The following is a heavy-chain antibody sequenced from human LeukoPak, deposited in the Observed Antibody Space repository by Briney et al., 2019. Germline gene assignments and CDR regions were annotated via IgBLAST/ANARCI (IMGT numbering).Heavy chain of an antibody. CDR1: GFTSSSYA. V-gene: IGHV3-30*04. CDR2: ISYDGSNK. J-gene: IGHJ5*02. Sequence: GGSLRLSCAASGFTSSSYAMHWVRQAPGKGLEWVAVISYDGSNKYYADSVKGRFTISRDNSKNTLYLQMNSLRAEDTAVYYCARDPRYSSGYTNWFDPWGQGTLVTVSS. D-gene: IGHD6-19*01. CDR3: ARDPRYSSGYTNWFDP.